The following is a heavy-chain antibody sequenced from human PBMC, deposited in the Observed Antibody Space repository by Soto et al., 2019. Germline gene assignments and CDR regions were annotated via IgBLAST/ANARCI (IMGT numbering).Heavy chain of an antibody. CDR2: IYYSGST. D-gene: IGHD1-26*01. J-gene: IGHJ4*02. CDR3: ARHFPYSGGYPSNWPLDY. V-gene: IGHV4-31*03. Sequence: SETLSLTCTVSGGSISSGGYYWSWIRQHPGKGLEWIGYIYYSGSTYYNPSLKSRVTISVDTSKNQFSLKLSSVTAADTAVYYCARHFPYSGGYPSNWPLDYWGQGTPVT. CDR1: GGSISSGGYY.